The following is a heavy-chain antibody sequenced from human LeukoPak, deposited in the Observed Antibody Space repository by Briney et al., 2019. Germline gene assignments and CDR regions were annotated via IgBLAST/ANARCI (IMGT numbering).Heavy chain of an antibody. Sequence: PGGSLRLSCAASGLTPSSCGMSWVRQAPGKGLEWVSAISGSGDGTYYADSVKGRFTISRDNSKSMLYLEMNSLRAEDTAVYYCARGAVGYCSEYNCPLDYWGQGILVTVSS. D-gene: IGHD2-15*01. CDR2: ISGSGDGT. J-gene: IGHJ4*02. V-gene: IGHV3-23*01. CDR3: ARGAVGYCSEYNCPLDY. CDR1: GLTPSSCG.